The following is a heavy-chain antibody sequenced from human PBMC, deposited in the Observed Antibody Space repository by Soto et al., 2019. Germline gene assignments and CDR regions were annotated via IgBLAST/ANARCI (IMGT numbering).Heavy chain of an antibody. CDR1: GDTFTNFD. D-gene: IGHD5-18*01. CDR3: ARYIYGQGFKA. Sequence: QVQLVQSGAEVKKPGASVKVSCKASGDTFTNFDLNWVRQATGQGLEWMGWMRANSGATGHAQKFQGRVSMTRSTSISTAYMELSSLRAEDTAVYYCARYIYGQGFKAWGQGTLVIVSS. V-gene: IGHV1-8*01. CDR2: MRANSGAT. J-gene: IGHJ5*02.